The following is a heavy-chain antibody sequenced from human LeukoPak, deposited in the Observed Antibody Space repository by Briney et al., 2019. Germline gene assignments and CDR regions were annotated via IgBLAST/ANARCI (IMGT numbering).Heavy chain of an antibody. Sequence: ASVKVSCKASGYTFTGYYMHWVRQAPGQGLEWMGWINPNSDGTNYAQKFQGRVTMTRDTSISTAYMELSRLRSDDTAVYYCARDGEDGYSYGYGWFDPWGQGTLVTVSS. J-gene: IGHJ5*02. CDR3: ARDGEDGYSYGYGWFDP. V-gene: IGHV1-2*02. CDR2: INPNSDGT. D-gene: IGHD5-18*01. CDR1: GYTFTGYY.